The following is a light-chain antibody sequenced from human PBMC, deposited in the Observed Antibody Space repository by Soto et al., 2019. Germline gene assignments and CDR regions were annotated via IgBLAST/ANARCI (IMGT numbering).Light chain of an antibody. V-gene: IGLV1-40*01. J-gene: IGLJ1*01. Sequence: QSALTQPASVSGAPGQRFTISCTGSSSNIVAGAGYGVHWYQHLPGTAPKLLIYGENNRPSGVPDRFYGSRSGTSASLAIAGLRAEDEADYYCQSYDSSLSGYVFGTGTKVTV. CDR1: SSNIVAGAGYG. CDR2: GEN. CDR3: QSYDSSLSGYV.